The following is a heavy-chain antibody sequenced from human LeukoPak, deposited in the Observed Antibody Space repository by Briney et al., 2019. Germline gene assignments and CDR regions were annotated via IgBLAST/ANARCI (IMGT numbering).Heavy chain of an antibody. CDR2: TDGSNT. CDR1: GFTFTIYA. CDR3: AKDLIAGAPDYFDS. J-gene: IGHJ4*02. Sequence: GGSLRLSCTVSGFTFTIYATRWVRQAPGKGLEWVAVTDGSNTFYADSVKGRFNLSSDKSKNTLYLQMNNLRVEDTAVYYCAKDLIAGAPDYFDSWGQGTLVTVSS. V-gene: IGHV3-30*18. D-gene: IGHD1-14*01.